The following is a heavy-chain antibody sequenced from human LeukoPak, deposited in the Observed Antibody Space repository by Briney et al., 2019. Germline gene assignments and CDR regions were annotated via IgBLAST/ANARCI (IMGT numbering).Heavy chain of an antibody. CDR2: INHNGTEK. J-gene: IGHJ4*02. CDR1: GFTFNTFW. CDR3: ARDGGDLWPLDE. D-gene: IGHD3-16*01. V-gene: IGHV3-7*01. Sequence: PGGSLRLSCAASGFTFNTFWMTWVRQAPGKGLEGVANINHNGTEKYYMGSVGGRFTISRDNAKNSLSLEMKSLRLDDTAVYYCARDGGDLWPLDEWGRGTLVTVSS.